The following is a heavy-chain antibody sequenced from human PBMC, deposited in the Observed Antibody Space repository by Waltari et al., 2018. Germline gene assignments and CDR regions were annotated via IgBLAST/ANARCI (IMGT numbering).Heavy chain of an antibody. V-gene: IGHV3-33*01. CDR2: IWYDGSNK. Sequence: QVQLVESGGGVVQPGRSLRLSCAASGFTFSSYGMHWVRQAPGQGLEWVAVIWYDGSNKYYADSVKGRFTISRDNSKNTLYLQMNSLRAEDTAVYYCARDGTYYDFWRIPQRFSGMDVWGQGTTVTVSS. J-gene: IGHJ6*02. D-gene: IGHD3-3*01. CDR1: GFTFSSYG. CDR3: ARDGTYYDFWRIPQRFSGMDV.